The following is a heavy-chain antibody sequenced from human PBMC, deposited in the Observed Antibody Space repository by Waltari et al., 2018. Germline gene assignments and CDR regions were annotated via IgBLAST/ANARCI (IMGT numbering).Heavy chain of an antibody. J-gene: IGHJ4*02. CDR3: APLPGGSGQTFDY. CDR2: IDPEDGET. D-gene: IGHD3-10*01. CDR1: GYTFMDYL. V-gene: IGHV1-69-2*01. Sequence: EVELVQSGAEVKKPGANVKISCTASGYTFMDYLMHRVQQAPGKGLEWMGRIDPEDGETVYSEKFQGRVTITADTSTDTAYMELSSLTSGDTAVYYCAPLPGGSGQTFDYWGQGTLVTVSS.